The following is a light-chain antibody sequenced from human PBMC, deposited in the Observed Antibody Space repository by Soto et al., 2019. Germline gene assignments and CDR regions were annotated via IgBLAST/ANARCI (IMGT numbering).Light chain of an antibody. Sequence: QAVVTQPPSASGTPGQRVTISCSGSSSNIGSNTVNWYQQLPGTAPKLLIYSHNQRPSGVPDRFSGSKSGTSASLAISGLQSEDEADYYCAAWDDSLNGYVFGTGTKLTVL. CDR2: SHN. V-gene: IGLV1-44*01. J-gene: IGLJ1*01. CDR3: AAWDDSLNGYV. CDR1: SSNIGSNT.